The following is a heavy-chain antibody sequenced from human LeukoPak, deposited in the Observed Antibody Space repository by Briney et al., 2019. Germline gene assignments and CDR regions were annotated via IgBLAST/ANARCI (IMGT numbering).Heavy chain of an antibody. Sequence: GGSLRLSCAASGFTFNIYSMNWVRQFPGKGLDWVSVIYSGGSTYYADSVKGRFTISRDNSKNTLYLQMNSLRAEDTAVYYCATPKRTTVTKNFDYWGQGTLVTVSS. CDR1: GFTFNIYS. CDR2: IYSGGST. J-gene: IGHJ4*02. D-gene: IGHD4-11*01. V-gene: IGHV3-53*01. CDR3: ATPKRTTVTKNFDY.